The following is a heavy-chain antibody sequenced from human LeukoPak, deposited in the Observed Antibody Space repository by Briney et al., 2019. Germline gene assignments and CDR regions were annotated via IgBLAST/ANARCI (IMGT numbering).Heavy chain of an antibody. J-gene: IGHJ4*02. V-gene: IGHV3-33*08. Sequence: GGSLRLSCAASGFTFRTYAMSWVRQAPGKGLEWVAVIWYDGSNKYYADSVKGRFTISRDNSKNTLYLQMNSLRAEDTAVYYCARDLYSSGWFFDYWGQGTLVTVSS. CDR1: GFTFRTYA. CDR2: IWYDGSNK. D-gene: IGHD6-19*01. CDR3: ARDLYSSGWFFDY.